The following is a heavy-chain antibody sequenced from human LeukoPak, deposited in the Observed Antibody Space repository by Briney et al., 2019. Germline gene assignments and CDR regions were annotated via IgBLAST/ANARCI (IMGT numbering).Heavy chain of an antibody. CDR2: INHSGST. CDR3: AGAIVVVPAARVYYYYGMDV. D-gene: IGHD2-2*01. CDR1: GGSISSYY. V-gene: IGHV4-34*01. J-gene: IGHJ6*02. Sequence: SETLSLTCTVSGGSISSYYWSWIRQPPGKGLEWIGEINHSGSTNYNPSLKSRVTISVDTSKNQFSLKLSSVTAADTAVYYCAGAIVVVPAARVYYYYGMDVWGQGTTVTVSS.